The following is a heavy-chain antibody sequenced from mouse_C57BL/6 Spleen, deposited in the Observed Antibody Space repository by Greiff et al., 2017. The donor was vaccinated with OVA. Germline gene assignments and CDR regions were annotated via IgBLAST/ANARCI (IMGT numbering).Heavy chain of an antibody. J-gene: IGHJ2*01. D-gene: IGHD2-4*01. Sequence: QVQLKQPGAELVMPGASVKLSCKASGYTFTSYWMHWVKQRPGQGLEWIGEIDPSDSYTNYNHKFKGKSTLTVDKSSSTAYMQLSSLTSEDSAVYYCARGGSGYDYDGPFDYWGQGTTLTVSS. CDR2: IDPSDSYT. CDR1: GYTFTSYW. CDR3: ARGGSGYDYDGPFDY. V-gene: IGHV1-69*01.